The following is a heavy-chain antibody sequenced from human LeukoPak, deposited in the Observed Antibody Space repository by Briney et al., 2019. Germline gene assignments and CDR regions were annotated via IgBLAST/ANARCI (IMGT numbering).Heavy chain of an antibody. J-gene: IGHJ4*02. Sequence: GGSLRLSCAASGFTFSNYAMDWVRQAPGKGLEWVSAISGSGGSTYYADSVKGRFTISRDNSKNTLYLQMNSLRAEDTAVYYCAKSRPHRGVINLFSSYFDYWGQGTLVTVSS. V-gene: IGHV3-23*01. CDR3: AKSRPHRGVINLFSSYFDY. CDR1: GFTFSNYA. D-gene: IGHD3-10*01. CDR2: ISGSGGST.